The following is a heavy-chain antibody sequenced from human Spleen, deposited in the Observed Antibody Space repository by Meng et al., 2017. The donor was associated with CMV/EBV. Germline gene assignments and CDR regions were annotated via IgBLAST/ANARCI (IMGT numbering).Heavy chain of an antibody. CDR1: GASMTSYY. CDR2: IYYSGNT. J-gene: IGHJ4*02. Sequence: SETLSLTCSVSGASMTSYYWNWIRQPPGRGLEWIGYIYYSGNTYYNPSLKSRVTISADTSKNQFSLKLNSVTAADTAVYYCARDGGAAAVDYWGQGTLVTVSS. CDR3: ARDGGAAAVDY. D-gene: IGHD6-13*01. V-gene: IGHV4-59*06.